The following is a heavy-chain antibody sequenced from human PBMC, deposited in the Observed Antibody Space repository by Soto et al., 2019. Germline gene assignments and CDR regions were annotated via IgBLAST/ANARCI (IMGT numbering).Heavy chain of an antibody. J-gene: IGHJ4*02. CDR3: ARSAGWYAVHS. V-gene: IGHV4-4*02. CDR1: GDSVSSPYY. Sequence: QVQLQESGPGLVKPSGTLSLTCAVSGDSVSSPYYWCWVRQPPGKGLEWIGEVFHTGTTSYNPSPGSRVTISMDKSINQCSLVLCSVTAADTAVYYCARSAGWYAVHSWGPGTLVIVSS. D-gene: IGHD6-19*01. CDR2: VFHTGTT.